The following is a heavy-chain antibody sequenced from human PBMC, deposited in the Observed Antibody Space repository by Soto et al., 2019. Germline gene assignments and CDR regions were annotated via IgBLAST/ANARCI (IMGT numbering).Heavy chain of an antibody. Sequence: QVQLVQSGAEVKKPGASVKVSCKASGYTFTSYGISWVRQAPGQGLEWMGWISANKGNKNYAQKLQGRVTRTTDTSTSTAYMELRSLRSDDTAVYYCARDPGNTYYDFWSGYLRRENHPCFDYWGQGTLVTVSS. D-gene: IGHD3-3*01. CDR1: GYTFTSYG. CDR2: ISANKGNK. J-gene: IGHJ4*02. V-gene: IGHV1-18*04. CDR3: ARDPGNTYYDFWSGYLRRENHPCFDY.